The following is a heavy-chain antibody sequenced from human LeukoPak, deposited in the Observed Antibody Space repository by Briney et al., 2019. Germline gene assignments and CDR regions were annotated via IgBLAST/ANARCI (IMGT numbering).Heavy chain of an antibody. CDR3: ARDHSSSSWENYLDY. D-gene: IGHD6-13*01. Sequence: SETLSLTCTVSGGSISSYYWSWIRQPPGKGLEWIGYIYYSGSTNYNPSLKSRVTISVDTSKNQFSLKLSSVTAADTAVYYCARDHSSSSWENYLDYWGQGTLVTVSS. J-gene: IGHJ4*02. CDR1: GGSISSYY. CDR2: IYYSGST. V-gene: IGHV4-59*01.